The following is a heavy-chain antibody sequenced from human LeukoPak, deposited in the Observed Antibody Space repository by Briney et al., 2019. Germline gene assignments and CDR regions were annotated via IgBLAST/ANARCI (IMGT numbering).Heavy chain of an antibody. D-gene: IGHD3-3*02. V-gene: IGHV3-11*01. CDR3: ASSTRDYYYSYGMDI. J-gene: IGHJ6*02. CDR2: ISSIGTTI. CDR1: GFTFSNYY. Sequence: PGGSLRLSCAASGFTFSNYYMSWIRQAPGKGLKWLSYISSIGTTIDYADSVKGRFTISRDNAKNSLFLQMNSLRVEDTAVYYCASSTRDYYYSYGMDIWGQGTTVTVSS.